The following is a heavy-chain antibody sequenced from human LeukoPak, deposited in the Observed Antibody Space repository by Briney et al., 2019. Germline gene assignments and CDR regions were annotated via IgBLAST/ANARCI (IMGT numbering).Heavy chain of an antibody. Sequence: PSETLSLTCAVYGGSFSGYYWSWIRQPPGKGLEWIGEINHSGSTNYNPSLKSRVTISVDTSKNQFSLKLSSVTAADTAVYYCARQAARGFGYWGQGTLVTVSS. V-gene: IGHV4-34*01. CDR3: ARQAARGFGY. J-gene: IGHJ4*02. D-gene: IGHD6-6*01. CDR2: INHSGST. CDR1: GGSFSGYY.